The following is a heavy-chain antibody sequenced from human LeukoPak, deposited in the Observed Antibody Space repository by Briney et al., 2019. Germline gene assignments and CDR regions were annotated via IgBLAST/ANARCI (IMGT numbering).Heavy chain of an antibody. CDR2: INHGGLT. D-gene: IGHD3-22*01. V-gene: IGHV4-34*01. CDR1: GDSFKNYY. CDR3: ARGSGYRTRAIDY. J-gene: IGHJ4*02. Sequence: SETLSLTCAVYGDSFKNYYWTWIRQSPEKGLEWIGEINHGGLTSYNPSLKSRVTISVDTSKNQFSLKLSSVTAADTAVYYCARGSGYRTRAIDYWGQGTLVTVSS.